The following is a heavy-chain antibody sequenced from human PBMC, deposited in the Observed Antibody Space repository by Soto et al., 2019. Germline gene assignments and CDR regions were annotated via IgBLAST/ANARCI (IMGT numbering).Heavy chain of an antibody. CDR1: GGSISGGVHS. J-gene: IGHJ2*01. D-gene: IGHD2-8*01. CDR3: ASEIMPLTNDWYFDL. V-gene: IGHV4-30-4*01. Sequence: QVQLQESGPGLVKPSETLSLTCTVSGGSISGGVHSWSWIRQPPGKGLEWIGHIFDSGSTYYNPSLQRRLTISVDTSKNQFSLRLSSVTAADTAVYYCASEIMPLTNDWYFDLWGRGTLVTVSS. CDR2: IFDSGST.